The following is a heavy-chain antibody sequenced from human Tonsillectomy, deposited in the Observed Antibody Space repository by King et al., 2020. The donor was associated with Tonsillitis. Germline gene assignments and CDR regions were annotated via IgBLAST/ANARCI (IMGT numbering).Heavy chain of an antibody. Sequence: LQLQESGPGLVKPSQTLSLTCTVSGGSISSGGYYYWSWIRQHPGKGLEWIGYIYYSGTTYYNPSLKSRVTIPVDTSKNQFSLRLSSVTAADTAVYYCARGPSYYVSGSRAFDYWGQGILVTVSS. CDR2: IYYSGTT. CDR3: ARGPSYYVSGSRAFDY. J-gene: IGHJ4*02. V-gene: IGHV4-31*03. CDR1: GGSISSGGYYY. D-gene: IGHD3-10*01.